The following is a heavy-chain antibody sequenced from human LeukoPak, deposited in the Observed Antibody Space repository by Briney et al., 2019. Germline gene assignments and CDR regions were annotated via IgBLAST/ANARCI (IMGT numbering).Heavy chain of an antibody. V-gene: IGHV4-39*07. Sequence: SETLSLTCTVSGGSTSSSSYYWGWIRQPPGKGLEWIGSIYYSGSTYYNPSLKSRVTISVDTSKNQFSLKLSSVTAADTAVYYCAREQTVTVFGGWFDPWGQGTLVTVSS. D-gene: IGHD4-11*01. J-gene: IGHJ5*02. CDR2: IYYSGST. CDR3: AREQTVTVFGGWFDP. CDR1: GGSTSSSSYY.